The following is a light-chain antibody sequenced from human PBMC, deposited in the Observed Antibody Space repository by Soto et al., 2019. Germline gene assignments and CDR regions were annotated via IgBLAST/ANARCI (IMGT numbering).Light chain of an antibody. CDR3: SSYAGSNNLG. CDR1: SSDVGGYNY. V-gene: IGLV2-8*01. J-gene: IGLJ2*01. Sequence: QSALTQPPSASGSPGQSVTISCTGTSSDVGGYNYVSWYQPHPGKAPKLMIYEVSKRPSGVPDRVSGSKSGNTASLTVSGLQAEDEADYYCSSYAGSNNLGFGGGTKVTVL. CDR2: EVS.